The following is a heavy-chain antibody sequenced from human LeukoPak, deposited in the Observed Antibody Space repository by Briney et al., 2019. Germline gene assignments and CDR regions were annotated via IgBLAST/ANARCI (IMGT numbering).Heavy chain of an antibody. J-gene: IGHJ4*02. Sequence: PSETLSLTCAVYGGSFSGYYWSWIRQPPGKGLEWIGEINHSGSTNYNPSLKSRVTISVDTSKNQFSLKLSSVTAADTAVYYCARQRPQTYYYGSGSYYKYYFDYWGQGTLVTVSS. CDR2: INHSGST. CDR1: GGSFSGYY. CDR3: ARQRPQTYYYGSGSYYKYYFDY. V-gene: IGHV4-34*01. D-gene: IGHD3-10*01.